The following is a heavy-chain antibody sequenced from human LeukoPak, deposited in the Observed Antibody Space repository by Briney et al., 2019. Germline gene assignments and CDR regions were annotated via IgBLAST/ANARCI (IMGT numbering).Heavy chain of an antibody. CDR2: IIPILGIA. V-gene: IGHV1-69*04. CDR3: ARVLWDIVVVPAAPFDY. D-gene: IGHD2-2*01. Sequence: GSSVKVSCKASGGTFSSYAISWVRQAPGQGLEWMGRIIPILGIANYAQKFQGRVTITADKSTSTAYMELSSLRSDDTAVYYCARVLWDIVVVPAAPFDYWGQGTLVTVSS. J-gene: IGHJ4*02. CDR1: GGTFSSYA.